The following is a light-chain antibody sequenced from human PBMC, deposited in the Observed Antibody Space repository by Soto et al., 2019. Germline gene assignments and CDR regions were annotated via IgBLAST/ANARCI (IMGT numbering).Light chain of an antibody. V-gene: IGKV3-20*01. CDR1: QSVSSSY. CDR3: HQYGSIPWT. CDR2: GAS. Sequence: VLTQFPGTLSLSPGARATLSCRASQSVSSSYLAWYQQKPGQAPRLLIYGASSRATGIPDRFTGSGSGTDFTLTISRLEPEDFAVYYCHQYGSIPWTFGQGTKVEIK. J-gene: IGKJ1*01.